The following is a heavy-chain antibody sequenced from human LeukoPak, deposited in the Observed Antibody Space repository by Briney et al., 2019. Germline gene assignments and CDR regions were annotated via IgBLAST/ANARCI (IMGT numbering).Heavy chain of an antibody. J-gene: IGHJ4*02. V-gene: IGHV3-43*02. CDR3: AKGNNSISYNFDY. Sequence: GGSLRLSCAASGFTFRDFSMHWVRQVAGEGLEWVSLISGDGGVTHYGDSVRGRFTISRDNSKNSLYLQMSSLRVEDTALYYCAKGNNSISYNFDYWGQGTLVTVSS. CDR2: ISGDGGVT. D-gene: IGHD4-11*01. CDR1: GFTFRDFS.